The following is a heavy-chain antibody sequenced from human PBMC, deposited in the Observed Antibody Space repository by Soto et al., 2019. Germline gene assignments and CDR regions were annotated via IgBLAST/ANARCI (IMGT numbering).Heavy chain of an antibody. D-gene: IGHD3-10*01. CDR3: AKVRLRGVIITLPDY. CDR2: ISNDGNKK. V-gene: IGHV3-30-3*01. Sequence: VGSLRLSCAASGFTVSDYAIHWVRQGPGKGLEWVAVISNDGNKKYYGDSVKGRFTISRDNSKNTLYLQMNSLRAEDTAVYYCAKVRLRGVIITLPDYSGQGTRDTV. J-gene: IGHJ4*02. CDR1: GFTVSDYA.